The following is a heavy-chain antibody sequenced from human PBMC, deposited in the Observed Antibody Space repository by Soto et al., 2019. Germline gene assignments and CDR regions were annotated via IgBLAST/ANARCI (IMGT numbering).Heavy chain of an antibody. CDR2: INPSGGST. V-gene: IGHV1-46*01. D-gene: IGHD3-9*01. CDR1: GYTFTSYY. CDR3: ARSTYYDILTGSYYYYAMDV. J-gene: IGHJ6*02. Sequence: ASVKVSCKASGYTFTSYYMHWVRQAPGQGLEWMGIINPSGGSTSYAQKFQGRVTMTRDTSTSTVYMELSSLRAEDTAVYYCARSTYYDILTGSYYYYAMDVWGQGTTVTVSS.